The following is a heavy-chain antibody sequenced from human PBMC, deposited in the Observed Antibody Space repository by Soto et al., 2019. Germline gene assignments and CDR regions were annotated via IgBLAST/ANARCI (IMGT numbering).Heavy chain of an antibody. CDR1: GFTFSSYA. D-gene: IGHD3-22*01. CDR3: AKDIYDSSGYYPGGADY. CDR2: ISGSGGST. Sequence: EVQLLESGGGLVQPGGSLRLSCAASGFTFSSYAMSWVRQAPGKGLEWVSAISGSGGSTYYADSVKGRFTISRDNSKNTLYLQMNSLIAEDTAVYYCAKDIYDSSGYYPGGADYWGQGTLVTVSS. J-gene: IGHJ4*02. V-gene: IGHV3-23*01.